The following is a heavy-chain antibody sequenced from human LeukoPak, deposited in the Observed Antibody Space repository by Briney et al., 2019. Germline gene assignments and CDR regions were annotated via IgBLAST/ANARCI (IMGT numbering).Heavy chain of an antibody. CDR1: GFTFSDYY. CDR3: ARESSDYFLDY. D-gene: IGHD4-17*01. Sequence: GGSLRLSCAASGFTFSDYYVSWIRQAPGKGLGWMSYISSRGSTIYYADPVKGRFTISRDNAKNSLSLQMNSLRAEDTAVYYCARESSDYFLDYWRQGTLVTVSS. CDR2: ISSRGSTI. V-gene: IGHV3-11*01. J-gene: IGHJ4*02.